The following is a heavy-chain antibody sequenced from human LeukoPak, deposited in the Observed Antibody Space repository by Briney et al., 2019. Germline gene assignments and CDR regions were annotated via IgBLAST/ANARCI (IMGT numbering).Heavy chain of an antibody. J-gene: IGHJ3*02. V-gene: IGHV1-18*01. CDR2: ISAYNGNT. CDR3: ARVDYGDSTAFDI. D-gene: IGHD4-17*01. CDR1: GGTFSSYA. Sequence: ASVKVSCKASGGTFSSYAISWVRQAPGQGLEWMGWISAYNGNTNYAQKLQGRVAMTTDTSTSTAYMELRSLRSDDTAVYYCARVDYGDSTAFDIWGQGTMVTVSS.